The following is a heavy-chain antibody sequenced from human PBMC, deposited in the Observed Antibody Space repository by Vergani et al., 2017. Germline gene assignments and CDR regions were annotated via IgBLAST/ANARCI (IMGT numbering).Heavy chain of an antibody. CDR2: IIPIFGTA. CDR1: GGTFSSYA. V-gene: IGHV1-69*01. Sequence: QVQLVQSGAEVKKPGSSVKVSCKASGGTFSSYAISWVRQAPGQGLERMGGIIPIFGTANYAQKFQGRVTITADESTSTAYMELSSLRSEDTAVYYCARANYYYDSSGLSVGAFDIWGQGTMVTVSS. D-gene: IGHD3-22*01. CDR3: ARANYYYDSSGLSVGAFDI. J-gene: IGHJ3*02.